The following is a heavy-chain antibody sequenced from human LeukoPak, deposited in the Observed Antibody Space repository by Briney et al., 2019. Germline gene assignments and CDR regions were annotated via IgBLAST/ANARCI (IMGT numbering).Heavy chain of an antibody. CDR2: IYPSDSDT. CDR1: GFRFDTYW. J-gene: IGHJ4*02. D-gene: IGHD6-13*01. Sequence: GESLKISCEASGFRFDTYWIGWVRQMPGKGLEYMGIIYPSDSDTRYNPSFQGRVTISADKSINTAYLHWSSLEASDTGIYYCARRAWASSNWYFDHWGQGTLVTVSS. V-gene: IGHV5-51*01. CDR3: ARRAWASSNWYFDH.